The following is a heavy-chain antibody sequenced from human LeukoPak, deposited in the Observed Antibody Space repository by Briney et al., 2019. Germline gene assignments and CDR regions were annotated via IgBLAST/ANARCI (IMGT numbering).Heavy chain of an antibody. Sequence: GGSLRLSCVASWFTFSSYVMTWVRQAPGKGLEWVSAISAAGDDTHYTDLVKGRPPISRDNSKNTVYLQVNSLRAEDTAVYYCAKGMSSGWFDSWGQGTLVTVPS. V-gene: IGHV3-23*01. J-gene: IGHJ5*01. CDR1: WFTFSSYV. CDR2: ISAAGDDT. D-gene: IGHD3-22*01. CDR3: AKGMSSGWFDS.